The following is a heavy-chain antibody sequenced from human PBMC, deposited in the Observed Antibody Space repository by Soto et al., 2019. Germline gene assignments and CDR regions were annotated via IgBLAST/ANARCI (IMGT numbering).Heavy chain of an antibody. V-gene: IGHV3-23*01. Sequence: GGSLRLSCAASGFTFSSYAMSWVRQAPGKGLEWVSSISGSGDTTYYADSVKGRFTISRDNSKNTLYLQMNSLRAEDTAVYYCAKDRSSGYYYFDYWGQGTLVTVS. CDR3: AKDRSSGYYYFDY. J-gene: IGHJ4*02. CDR1: GFTFSSYA. D-gene: IGHD3-22*01. CDR2: ISGSGDTT.